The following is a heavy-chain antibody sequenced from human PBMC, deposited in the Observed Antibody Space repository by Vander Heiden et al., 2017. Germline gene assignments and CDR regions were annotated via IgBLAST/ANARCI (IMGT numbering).Heavy chain of an antibody. CDR2: IYYSGST. J-gene: IGHJ3*02. V-gene: IGHV4-59*08. CDR1: GGSISTYY. Sequence: QVQLQESGPGLVKPSETLSLTCTVSGGSISTYYWSWIRQPPGKGLEWIGYIYYSGSTNYSPSLRSRVTISVDTSKNQFSLKLTSVTAADTAVYYCARRTPYYPFDIWGQGTMVTVSS. CDR3: ARRTPYYPFDI. D-gene: IGHD3-10*01.